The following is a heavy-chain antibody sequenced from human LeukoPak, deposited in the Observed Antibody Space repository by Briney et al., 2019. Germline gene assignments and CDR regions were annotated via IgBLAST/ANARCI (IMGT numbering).Heavy chain of an antibody. CDR1: GYTFTSYY. J-gene: IGHJ4*02. D-gene: IGHD3-22*01. CDR3: AREEYYYDSSGYLYY. V-gene: IGHV1-46*01. Sequence: GASVKVSCKASGYTFTSYYMHWVRQAPGQGLEWMGIINPSGGSTSYAQKFQGRVTMTRDTSTSTVYMELSSLRSEDTAVYYCAREEYYYDSSGYLYYWGQGTLVTVSS. CDR2: INPSGGST.